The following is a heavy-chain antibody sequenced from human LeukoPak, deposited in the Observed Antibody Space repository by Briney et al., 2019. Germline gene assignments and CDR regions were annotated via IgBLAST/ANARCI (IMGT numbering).Heavy chain of an antibody. D-gene: IGHD1-26*01. V-gene: IGHV4-34*01. CDR2: INHSGST. Sequence: SETLSLTCAVYGGSFSGYYWSWIRQPPGKGLEWIGEINHSGSTNYNPSLKSRVTISVDTSKNQFSLKLSSVTAADTAVYYCARLDGSYYSYYFDYWGQGTLVTVSS. CDR1: GGSFSGYY. J-gene: IGHJ4*02. CDR3: ARLDGSYYSYYFDY.